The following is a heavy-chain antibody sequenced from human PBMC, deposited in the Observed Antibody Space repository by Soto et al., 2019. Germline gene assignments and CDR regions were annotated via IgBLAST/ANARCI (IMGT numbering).Heavy chain of an antibody. D-gene: IGHD6-19*01. Sequence: EASVKVSCTASGYTFTSYGISWVRQAPGQGLEWMGWISAYNGNTNYAQKLQGRVTMTTDTSTSTAYMELRSLRSDDTAVYYCARDYSSGWYGLWFDPWGQGTLVTVSS. V-gene: IGHV1-18*01. J-gene: IGHJ5*02. CDR1: GYTFTSYG. CDR3: ARDYSSGWYGLWFDP. CDR2: ISAYNGNT.